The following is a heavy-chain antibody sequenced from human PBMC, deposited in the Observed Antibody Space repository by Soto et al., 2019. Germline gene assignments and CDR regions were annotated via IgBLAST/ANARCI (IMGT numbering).Heavy chain of an antibody. D-gene: IGHD3-10*01. CDR2: IGTAGDT. J-gene: IGHJ5*02. CDR3: ARLQRYLMVRENWFDP. V-gene: IGHV3-13*01. Sequence: GGSLRLSCAASGFTFSSYDMHWVRQATGKGLEWVSAIGTAGDTYYPGSVKGRFTISRENAKNSLYLQMNSLRAADTAVYYCARLQRYLMVRENWFDPWGQGTLVTVSS. CDR1: GFTFSSYD.